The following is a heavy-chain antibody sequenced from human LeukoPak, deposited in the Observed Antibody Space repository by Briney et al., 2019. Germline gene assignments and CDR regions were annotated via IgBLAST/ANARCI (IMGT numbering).Heavy chain of an antibody. J-gene: IGHJ4*02. CDR2: IYDSGST. Sequence: SETRSLTCTVSGGSVSSGNYYWSWIRQPPGKGLEWIGNIYDSGSTNYNPSLKSRLTIPVDTSKNQCSLKLSSVTAADTAVYYCARQSISGSSLSYFDYWGQGTLVNVSS. D-gene: IGHD3-22*01. V-gene: IGHV4-61*01. CDR3: ARQSISGSSLSYFDY. CDR1: GGSVSSGNYY.